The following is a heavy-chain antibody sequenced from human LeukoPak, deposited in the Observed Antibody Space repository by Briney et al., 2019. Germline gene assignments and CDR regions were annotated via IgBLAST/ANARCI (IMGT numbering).Heavy chain of an antibody. Sequence: SETLSLTCTVSGGSINTYYWSWIRQPPGKGLEWIGYIYYSGSTNYSPSLKSRVTISVDTSKNQFSLKLSSVTAADTAVYYCARLGVRYTTSSWWFDPWGKGNLVTVSS. CDR3: ARLGVRYTTSSWWFDP. V-gene: IGHV4-59*08. D-gene: IGHD6-6*01. J-gene: IGHJ5*02. CDR2: IYYSGST. CDR1: GGSINTYY.